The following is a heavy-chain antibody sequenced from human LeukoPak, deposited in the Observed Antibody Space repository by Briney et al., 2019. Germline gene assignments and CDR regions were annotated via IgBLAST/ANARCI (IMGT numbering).Heavy chain of an antibody. CDR1: GGTFSSYA. Sequence: SVTVSCTASGGTFSSYAISWVRQAPGQGLEWMGGIIPIFGTANYAQKFQGRVTITADESTSTAYMDLSSLRSEDTAVYYCARGPQWLVWIDYWGQGTLVTVSS. J-gene: IGHJ4*02. CDR3: ARGPQWLVWIDY. D-gene: IGHD6-19*01. CDR2: IIPIFGTA. V-gene: IGHV1-69*13.